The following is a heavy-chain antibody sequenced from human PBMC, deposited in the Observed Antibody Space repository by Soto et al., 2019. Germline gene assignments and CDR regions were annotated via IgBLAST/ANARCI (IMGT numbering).Heavy chain of an antibody. CDR2: IIPIFGTA. D-gene: IGHD6-13*01. CDR3: ARRLAAGGTGFDY. J-gene: IGHJ4*02. V-gene: IGHV1-69*06. Sequence: SVKVSCKASGGTFSSYAISWVRQAPGQGLEWMGGIIPIFGTANYAQKFQGRVTITADKSTSTAYMELSSLRSEDTAVYYCARRLAAGGTGFDYWGQGTLVTVSA. CDR1: GGTFSSYA.